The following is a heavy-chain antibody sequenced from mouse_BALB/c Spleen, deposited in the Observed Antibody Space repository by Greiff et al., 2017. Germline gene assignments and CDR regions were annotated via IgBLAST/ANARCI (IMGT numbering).Heavy chain of an antibody. J-gene: IGHJ2*01. CDR2: ISDGGSYT. D-gene: IGHD2-14*01. CDR1: GFTFSDYY. CDR3: ARESYDYRYEDSFDY. V-gene: IGHV5-4*02. Sequence: EVKLMESGGGLVKPGGSLKLSCAASGFTFSDYYMYWVRQTPEKRLEWVATISDGGSYTYYPDSVKGRFTISRDNAKNNLYLQMSSLKSEDTAMYYCARESYDYRYEDSFDYWGQGTTLTVSS.